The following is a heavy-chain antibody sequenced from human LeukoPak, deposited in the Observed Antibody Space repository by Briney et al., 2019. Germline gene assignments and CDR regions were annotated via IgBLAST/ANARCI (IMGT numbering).Heavy chain of an antibody. Sequence: GASVKVSCKAPGGSFNNYAISWVRQAPGHGLEWMGRFIPFSGTSDYAHKFQARVTITMDEPTAYMELSSLRPEDTAVYYCARIEDSTHGLLDYWGQGTLVTVSS. CDR3: ARIEDSTHGLLDY. D-gene: IGHD5-12*01. V-gene: IGHV1-69*05. CDR1: GGSFNNYA. J-gene: IGHJ4*02. CDR2: FIPFSGTS.